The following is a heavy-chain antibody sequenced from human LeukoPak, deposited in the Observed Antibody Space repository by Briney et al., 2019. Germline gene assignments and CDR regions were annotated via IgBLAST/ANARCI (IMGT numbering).Heavy chain of an antibody. V-gene: IGHV3-13*01. CDR3: VRGGIQVSGIDAFDI. D-gene: IGHD5/OR15-5a*01. CDR2: VGIADDT. J-gene: IGHJ3*02. Sequence: GGSLRLSCAASGFTFRNYDMHWVRQFPGRGLEWVSAVGIADDTHYPDSAKGRFTISRENAKNSMYLQMNSLRDGDTAVYYCVRGGIQVSGIDAFDIWGQGTMVTVSS. CDR1: GFTFRNYD.